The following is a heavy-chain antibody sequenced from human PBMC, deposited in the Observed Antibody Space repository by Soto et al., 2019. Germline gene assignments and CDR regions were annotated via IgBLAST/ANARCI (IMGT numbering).Heavy chain of an antibody. D-gene: IGHD3-16*01. J-gene: IGHJ2*01. Sequence: EVQLLESGGGLVQPGGSLRLSCVGSGFTFINYAMNWVRQAPGKGLEWVSGISGGGDRTFHADSVTGRFTISRDNSKNTVNSPRNSLRADDPAVYYWVSKVLGSTIRPDSWYFDLWGRGTLVTVSS. CDR1: GFTFINYA. CDR3: VSKVLGSTIRPDSWYFDL. V-gene: IGHV3-23*01. CDR2: ISGGGDRT.